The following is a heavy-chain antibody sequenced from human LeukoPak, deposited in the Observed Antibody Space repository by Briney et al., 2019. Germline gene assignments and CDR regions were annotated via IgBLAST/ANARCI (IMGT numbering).Heavy chain of an antibody. CDR2: IQFDGSSG. V-gene: IGHV3-30*02. J-gene: IGHJ4*02. CDR3: TKGAAWYFDY. CDR1: GFTLTNYG. Sequence: GRSLRLSCAASGFTLTNYGMHWVRQAPGQGLEWVAFIQFDGSSGYYVDSVKGRFTVYRDNSKNTLSLQMNSLSTEDRAVYYCTKGAAWYFDYWGQGTLVTVSS. D-gene: IGHD6-25*01.